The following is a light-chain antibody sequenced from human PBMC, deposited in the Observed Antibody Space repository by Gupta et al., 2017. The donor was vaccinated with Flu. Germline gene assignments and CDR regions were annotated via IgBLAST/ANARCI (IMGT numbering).Light chain of an antibody. CDR1: QGIGNY. Sequence: GDRVTITCRASQGIGNYLAWYQQKPGKAPNLLIYVASTLQSGVPSRFSGSASGADFTLTIGSLQPEDFGTYYCQQYNSYSETFGQGTKLEI. CDR2: VAS. J-gene: IGKJ1*01. CDR3: QQYNSYSET. V-gene: IGKV1-5*01.